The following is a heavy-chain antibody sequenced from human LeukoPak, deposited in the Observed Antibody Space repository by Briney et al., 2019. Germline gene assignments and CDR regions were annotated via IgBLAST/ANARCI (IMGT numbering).Heavy chain of an antibody. Sequence: ASVKVSCKASGYTFTSYAMHWVRQAPGQRLEWMGWINAGNGNTKYSQKFQGRVTITRDTSASTAYMELSSLRSEDTAVYYCARSHPGYCSSTSCYRELRYFDYWGQGTLVTVSS. D-gene: IGHD2-2*03. V-gene: IGHV1-3*01. CDR1: GYTFTSYA. CDR3: ARSHPGYCSSTSCYRELRYFDY. CDR2: INAGNGNT. J-gene: IGHJ4*02.